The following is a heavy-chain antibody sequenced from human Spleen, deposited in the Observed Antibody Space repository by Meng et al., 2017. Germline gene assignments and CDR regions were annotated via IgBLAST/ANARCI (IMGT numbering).Heavy chain of an antibody. D-gene: IGHD5-12*01. CDR2: INHSGST. J-gene: IGHJ6*02. CDR1: GGSFSGHY. V-gene: IGHV4-34*01. CDR3: ARGYSGYDLEYYYYYGMDV. Sequence: SETLSLTCAVYGGSFSGHYWSWIRQSPGKGLEWIGEINHSGSTNYNPSLKSRVTISVDTSKNQFSLKLSSVTAADTAVYYCARGYSGYDLEYYYYYGMDVWGQGTTVTVSS.